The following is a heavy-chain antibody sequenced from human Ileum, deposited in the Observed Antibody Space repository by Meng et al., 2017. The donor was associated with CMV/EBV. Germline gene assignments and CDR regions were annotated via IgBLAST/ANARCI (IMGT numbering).Heavy chain of an antibody. CDR3: AREGYNSGWYGVEY. D-gene: IGHD6-19*01. Sequence: ASGFIVTSNYLSWVRQAPGKGLEWVSVIYSDGSTYYADSVKGRFTVSRDNSKNTLYLQMNSLRTEDTAVYYCAREGYNSGWYGVEYWGQGTLVTVSS. CDR2: IYSDGST. V-gene: IGHV3-53*01. J-gene: IGHJ4*02. CDR1: GFIVTSNY.